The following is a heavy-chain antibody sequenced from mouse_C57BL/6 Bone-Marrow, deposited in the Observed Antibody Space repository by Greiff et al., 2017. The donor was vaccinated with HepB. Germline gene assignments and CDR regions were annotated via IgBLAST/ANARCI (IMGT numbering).Heavy chain of an antibody. CDR1: GFTFSDYG. CDR3: ARPAFPY. V-gene: IGHV5-17*01. J-gene: IGHJ3*01. CDR2: ISSGSSTI. Sequence: EVKLMESGGGLVKTGGSLKLSCAASGFTFSDYGMHWVRQAPEKGLEWVAYISSGSSTIYYADTVKGRFTISRDNAKNTLFLQMTSLRSEDTAMYYCARPAFPYWGQGTLVTVSA.